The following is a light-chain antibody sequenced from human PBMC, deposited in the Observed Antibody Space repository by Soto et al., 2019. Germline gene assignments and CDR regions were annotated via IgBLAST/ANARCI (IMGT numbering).Light chain of an antibody. CDR3: QSYDISLSGSWV. CDR2: GNS. V-gene: IGLV1-40*01. J-gene: IGLJ3*02. Sequence: QSVLTQPPSVSGAPGQRVTISCTGSSSNIGAGYDVHWYQQLPGTAPKLLIYGNSNRPSGVPDRFSGSKSGTSASLAITGLQAEDEADYYCQSYDISLSGSWVFGGGTKLNVL. CDR1: SSNIGAGYD.